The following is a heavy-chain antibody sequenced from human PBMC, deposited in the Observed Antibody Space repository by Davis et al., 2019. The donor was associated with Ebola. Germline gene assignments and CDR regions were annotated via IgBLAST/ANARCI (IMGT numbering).Heavy chain of an antibody. J-gene: IGHJ4*02. CDR1: GGTFSSYA. D-gene: IGHD2-2*01. V-gene: IGHV1-69*04. CDR2: IIPILGIA. Sequence: AASVKVSCKASGGTFSSYAISWVRQAPGQGLEWMGRIIPILGIANYAQKFQGRVTITADKSTSTAYMELSSLRSEDTAVYYWGGGGGAAAIGDYWGQGTLVTVSS. CDR3: GGGGGAAAIGDY.